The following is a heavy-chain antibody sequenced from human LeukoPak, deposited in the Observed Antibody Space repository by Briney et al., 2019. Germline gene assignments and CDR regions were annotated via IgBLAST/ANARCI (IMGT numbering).Heavy chain of an antibody. CDR3: ARDYRAPPRSWCVGYYYYYYMDV. CDR1: GGSFSGYY. J-gene: IGHJ6*03. V-gene: IGHV4-34*01. CDR2: IKYSGST. D-gene: IGHD6-13*01. Sequence: SETLSLTCAVYGGSFSGYYWTWIRQPPGKGLEWIGEIKYSGSTNHNPSLKSRVSISVDTSKNQFSLKLSSVTAADTAVYYCARDYRAPPRSWCVGYYYYYYMDVWGKGTTVTVSS.